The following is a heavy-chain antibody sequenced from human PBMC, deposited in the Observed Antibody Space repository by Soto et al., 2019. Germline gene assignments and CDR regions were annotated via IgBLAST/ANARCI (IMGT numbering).Heavy chain of an antibody. Sequence: SVTMCLSWAVDGGYFIGYYVSWIRQPPGKGLEWIGEINHSGSTNYNPSLKSRVTISVDTSKNQFSLKLSSVTAADTAAYYCARVTYSSSSTNFDYWGQGTLVTVS. D-gene: IGHD6-6*01. CDR1: GGYFIGYY. CDR2: INHSGST. CDR3: ARVTYSSSSTNFDY. V-gene: IGHV4-34*01. J-gene: IGHJ4*02.